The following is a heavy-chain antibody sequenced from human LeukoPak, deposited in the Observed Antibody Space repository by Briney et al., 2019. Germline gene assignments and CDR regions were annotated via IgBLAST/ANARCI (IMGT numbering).Heavy chain of an antibody. D-gene: IGHD1-26*01. V-gene: IGHV3-53*01. CDR1: GFTVGSNY. J-gene: IGHJ4*02. CDR2: IYSGGST. Sequence: GGSLRLSCAASGFTVGSNYMSWVRQAPGKGLEWVSVIYSGGSTYYADPVKGRFTISRDNSKNTLYLQMNSLRAEDTAVYYCAREAPGAKIDYWGQGTLVTVSS. CDR3: AREAPGAKIDY.